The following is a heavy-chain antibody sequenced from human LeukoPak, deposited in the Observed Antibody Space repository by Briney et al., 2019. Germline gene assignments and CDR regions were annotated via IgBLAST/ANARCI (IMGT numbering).Heavy chain of an antibody. CDR2: VNPVSGGT. J-gene: IGHJ6*02. CDR1: GYTFADYY. CDR3: ASLGATTLSYFGMGV. D-gene: IGHD1-26*01. V-gene: IGHV1-2*02. Sequence: ASVKVSCKASGYTFADYYMHWVRQAPGQGLEWMGWVNPVSGGTYYAQRFLGRVTMTRDSSISTVYMELSRLQSDDTAVYHCASLGATTLSYFGMGVWGQGTTVTVSS.